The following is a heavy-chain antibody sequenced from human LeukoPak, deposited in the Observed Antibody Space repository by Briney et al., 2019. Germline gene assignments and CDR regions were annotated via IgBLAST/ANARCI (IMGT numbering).Heavy chain of an antibody. D-gene: IGHD3-22*01. CDR3: ARDYRSGYQDY. CDR1: GFTFSNYG. V-gene: IGHV3-33*01. Sequence: PGESLRLSCAASGFTFSNYGIHWVRQAPGKGLEWVAVIYDDGSKKYYADSVKGRFSLSRDNSKNTLSLQMNGLRAEDTAVYYCARDYRSGYQDYWGQGILVTVSS. CDR2: IYDDGSKK. J-gene: IGHJ4*02.